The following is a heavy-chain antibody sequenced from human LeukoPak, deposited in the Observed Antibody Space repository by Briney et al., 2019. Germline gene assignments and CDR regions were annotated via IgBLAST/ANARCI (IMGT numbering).Heavy chain of an antibody. Sequence: SETLSLTCTVSGVSISSTTYYWGWIRQPPGKGLEWIGTIYYSGSTYYNPSLKSRVTISVGTSKNQFSLKLSSVTAADTAVYYCARMVRGAHLILFDYWGQGTLVTVSS. CDR3: ARMVRGAHLILFDY. D-gene: IGHD3-10*01. CDR1: GVSISSTTYY. J-gene: IGHJ4*02. CDR2: IYYSGST. V-gene: IGHV4-39*01.